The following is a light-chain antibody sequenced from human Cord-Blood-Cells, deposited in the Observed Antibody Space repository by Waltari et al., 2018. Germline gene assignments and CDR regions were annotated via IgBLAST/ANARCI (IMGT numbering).Light chain of an antibody. V-gene: IGLV3-21*03. J-gene: IGLJ2*01. CDR2: DDS. CDR1: NIGSKR. Sequence: SYVLTQPPSVSVAPGKTARITCGGNNIGSKRVHWYQQKPGQAPVLVVYDDSDRPAGVPERLSGSNSGNTATLTSSRVEAGDEADYYGQVWDSSSDHVVFGGGTKLTVL. CDR3: QVWDSSSDHVV.